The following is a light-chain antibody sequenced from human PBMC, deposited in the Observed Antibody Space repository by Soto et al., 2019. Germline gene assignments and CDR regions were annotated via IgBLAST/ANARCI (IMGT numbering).Light chain of an antibody. Sequence: QSVLTQPASVSGSPRQSITISCTGTSSDVGSYNLVSWYQQHPGKAPKLMIYEGSKRPSGVSNRFSGSKSGNTASLTISGLQAEDEADYYCCSYAGSSPYVVFGGGTKVTVL. CDR2: EGS. J-gene: IGLJ2*01. CDR3: CSYAGSSPYVV. CDR1: SSDVGSYNL. V-gene: IGLV2-23*01.